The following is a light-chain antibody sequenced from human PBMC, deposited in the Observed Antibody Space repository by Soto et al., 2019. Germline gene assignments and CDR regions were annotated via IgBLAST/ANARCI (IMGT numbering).Light chain of an antibody. J-gene: IGKJ1*01. Sequence: DIQMPQTQSTLSASVGDRVTITCRASQSISSYLNWYQQKPGEAPKLLIYAASSLQSGVPSRFSGSGSGTDFTLTISSLQPEDFATYYCQQSYSTPWTFGQGTKVDIK. CDR1: QSISSY. CDR2: AAS. CDR3: QQSYSTPWT. V-gene: IGKV1-39*01.